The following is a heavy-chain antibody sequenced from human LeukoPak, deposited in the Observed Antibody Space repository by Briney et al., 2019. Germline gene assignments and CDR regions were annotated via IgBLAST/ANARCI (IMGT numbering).Heavy chain of an antibody. J-gene: IGHJ4*02. D-gene: IGHD3-22*01. CDR3: AKEDSRGHWFDY. V-gene: IGHV3-23*01. CDR1: GFTFSTSA. CDR2: ISGSDTRT. Sequence: GGTLRLSCAASGFTFSTSAMSWVRQAPGKGLEWVSAISGSDTRTYYADSLKGRFTISRDTSKNTLYLKMDSLTAEATAVYYCAKEDSRGHWFDYWGQGTLVTVSS.